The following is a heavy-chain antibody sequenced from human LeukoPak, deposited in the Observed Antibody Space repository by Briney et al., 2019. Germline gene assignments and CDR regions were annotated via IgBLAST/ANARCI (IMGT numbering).Heavy chain of an antibody. CDR1: GYSFTSYW. CDR3: ARLVEMSTLGQFDY. Sequence: GESLKISCKGSGYSFTSYWIGWVRQMPGKGLEWMGTIYPDDSDTRYSPSFEGQVTISADKSISAAYLQWNVLKASDTAIYYCARLVEMSTLGQFDYWGQGTLVTVSA. V-gene: IGHV5-51*01. J-gene: IGHJ4*02. CDR2: IYPDDSDT. D-gene: IGHD5/OR15-5a*01.